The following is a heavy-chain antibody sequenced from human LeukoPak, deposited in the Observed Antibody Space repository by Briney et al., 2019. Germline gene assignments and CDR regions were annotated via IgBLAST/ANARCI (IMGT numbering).Heavy chain of an antibody. D-gene: IGHD3-22*01. CDR2: INDDGSTT. J-gene: IGHJ4*02. Sequence: GGSLRLSCAASGFTFSRSWMHWVRQAPGKGLVWVSRINDDGSTTSYADSVKGRFTISRDNAKKTLFLQMNSLRAEDTGVYYCARANAASSWYFYYDSSGYYYPPDYWGQGTLVTVSS. CDR1: GFTFSRSW. CDR3: ARANAASSWYFYYDSSGYYYPPDY. V-gene: IGHV3-74*01.